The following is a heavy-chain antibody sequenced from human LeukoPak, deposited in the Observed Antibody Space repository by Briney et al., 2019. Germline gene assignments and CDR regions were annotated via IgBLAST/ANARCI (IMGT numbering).Heavy chain of an antibody. D-gene: IGHD2-15*01. CDR3: ARMTGGSDGLDM. CDR2: ISSSSSI. V-gene: IGHV3-69-1*01. J-gene: IGHJ3*02. Sequence: PGGSLRLSCAASGFTVSSNYMNWVRQAPGKGLEWVSYISSSSSIYYADSVRGRFTISRDNAKNSLYLQMNSLRAEDTAVYYCARMTGGSDGLDMWGQGTMVTVYS. CDR1: GFTVSSNY.